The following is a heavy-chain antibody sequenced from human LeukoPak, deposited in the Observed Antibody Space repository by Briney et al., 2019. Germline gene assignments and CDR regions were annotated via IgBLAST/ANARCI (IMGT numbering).Heavy chain of an antibody. CDR1: GFTFSSYS. D-gene: IGHD6-13*01. Sequence: GGSLRLSCAASGFTFSSYSMNWVRQAPGKGLEWVSSISSSSSYIYYADSVKGRFTISRDNAKNSLYLQMNSLRADDTAGYYFARGTPAAGKVYWGQGTLVTVSS. J-gene: IGHJ4*02. CDR3: ARGTPAAGKVY. V-gene: IGHV3-21*01. CDR2: ISSSSSYI.